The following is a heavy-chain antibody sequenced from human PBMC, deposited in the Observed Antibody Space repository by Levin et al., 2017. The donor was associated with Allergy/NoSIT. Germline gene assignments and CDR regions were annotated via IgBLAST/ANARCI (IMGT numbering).Heavy chain of an antibody. Sequence: HPGGSLRLSCTASGFTFGDYPMSWFRQAPGKGLEWVSYIRTKSYGGTTEYAASVQGRFTISRDDSKNIAFLQMNSLKTEDTALYYCTRACRISGDAFDVWGQGTMVTVSS. J-gene: IGHJ3*01. CDR2: IRTKSYGGTT. V-gene: IGHV3-49*03. D-gene: IGHD2-15*01. CDR1: GFTFGDYP. CDR3: TRACRISGDAFDV.